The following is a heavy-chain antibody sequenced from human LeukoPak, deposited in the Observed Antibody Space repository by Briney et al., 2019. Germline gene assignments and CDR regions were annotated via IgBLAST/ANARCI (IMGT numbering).Heavy chain of an antibody. J-gene: IGHJ4*02. CDR2: IRYDGSNK. CDR3: ARESGYSYGLAGFFDY. CDR1: GFTFSSYG. D-gene: IGHD5-18*01. Sequence: PGGSLRLSCAASGFTFSSYGMHWVRQAPGKGLEWVAFIRYDGSNKYYADSVKGRFTISRDNSKNTLYLQMNSLRAADPAVYYCARESGYSYGLAGFFDYWGQGTLVTVSS. V-gene: IGHV3-30*02.